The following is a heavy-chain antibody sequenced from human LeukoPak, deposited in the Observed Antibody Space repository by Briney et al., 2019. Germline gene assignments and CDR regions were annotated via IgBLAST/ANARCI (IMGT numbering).Heavy chain of an antibody. CDR2: MNPNSGNT. CDR1: GGTFSSYA. Sequence: ASVKVSCKASGGTFSSYAINWVRQATGQGLEWMGWMNPNSGNTGYAQKFQGRVTMTRNTSISTAYMELSSLRSEDTAVYYCARGYSSSWYESHPMGAFDIWGQGTMVTVSS. V-gene: IGHV1-8*02. J-gene: IGHJ3*02. D-gene: IGHD6-13*01. CDR3: ARGYSSSWYESHPMGAFDI.